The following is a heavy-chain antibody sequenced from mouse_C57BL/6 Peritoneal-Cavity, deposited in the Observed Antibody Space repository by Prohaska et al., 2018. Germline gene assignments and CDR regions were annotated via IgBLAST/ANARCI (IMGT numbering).Heavy chain of an antibody. Sequence: EVQLQQSGPELVKPGASVKIPCKASGYTFTDYNVDWVKQSHGKSLEWIGDINPNNGGTIYNQKFKGKATLTVDKSSSTAYMELRSLTSEDTAVYYCARNYGSSYHFDYWGQGTTLTVSS. CDR1: GYTFTDYN. D-gene: IGHD1-1*01. J-gene: IGHJ2*01. V-gene: IGHV1-18*01. CDR3: ARNYGSSYHFDY. CDR2: INPNNGGT.